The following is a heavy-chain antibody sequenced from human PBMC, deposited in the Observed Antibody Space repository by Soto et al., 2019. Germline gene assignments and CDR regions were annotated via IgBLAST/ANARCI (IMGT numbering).Heavy chain of an antibody. CDR2: VRGNGDPP. V-gene: IGHV3-64D*06. Sequence: GGSLRLSCSASGFTFSSYAMHWVRQAPGKGLEYVSGVRGNGDPPFYADSVKGRFTISRGNSKNTLYLQMSSLSADDTAVYYCVKSRGGNNFDFFDWGQGALVTVSS. CDR3: VKSRGGNNFDFFD. CDR1: GFTFSSYA. D-gene: IGHD5-12*01. J-gene: IGHJ4*02.